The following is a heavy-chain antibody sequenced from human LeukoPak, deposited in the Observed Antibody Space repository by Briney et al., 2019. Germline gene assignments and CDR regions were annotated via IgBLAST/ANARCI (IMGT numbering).Heavy chain of an antibody. CDR3: ARESRVWGSYRTFDY. D-gene: IGHD3-16*02. Sequence: SETLSLTCAVYGGSFSGYYWSWIRQPPGKGLEWIGYIYYSGSTNYNPSLKSRVTISVDTSKNQFSLKLSSVTAADTAVYYCARESRVWGSYRTFDYWGQGTLVTVSS. CDR2: IYYSGST. V-gene: IGHV4-59*01. J-gene: IGHJ4*02. CDR1: GGSFSGYY.